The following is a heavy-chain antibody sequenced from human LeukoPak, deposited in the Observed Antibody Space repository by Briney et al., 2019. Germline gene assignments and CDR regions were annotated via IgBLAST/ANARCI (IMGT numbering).Heavy chain of an antibody. D-gene: IGHD2-2*01. CDR1: GFTFSSYE. CDR3: ARDSSIYYFDY. V-gene: IGHV3-48*03. Sequence: PGGSLRLSCAASGFTFSSYEMNWVRQAPGKGLEWVSYISSSGSTVYYADSVKGRFTISRDNAKNSLYLQMNSLRAEDTAVYYCARDSSIYYFDYWGQGTLVTVSS. J-gene: IGHJ4*02. CDR2: ISSSGSTV.